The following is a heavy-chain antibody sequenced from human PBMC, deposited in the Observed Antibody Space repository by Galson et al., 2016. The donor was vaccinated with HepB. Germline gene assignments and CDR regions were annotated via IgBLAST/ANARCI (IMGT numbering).Heavy chain of an antibody. CDR2: IGTAPGDT. CDR3: ARGKSIWTTAWNYGLDV. Sequence: SLRLSCAASGFTFSFYDMHWVRQVTGKGLEWISAIGTAPGDTYYSTSVKGRFTISRENAKNSLFLHMSSLRAGDTAVYYCARGKSIWTTAWNYGLDVWGKGTTVTVSS. V-gene: IGHV3-13*01. CDR1: GFTFSFYD. J-gene: IGHJ6*04. D-gene: IGHD1-1*01.